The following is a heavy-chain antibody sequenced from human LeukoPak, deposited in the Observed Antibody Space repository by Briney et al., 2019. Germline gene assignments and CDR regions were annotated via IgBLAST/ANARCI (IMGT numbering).Heavy chain of an antibody. CDR2: ISWNSGSI. CDR3: AKMDEIVVAIGAFDI. V-gene: IGHV3-9*01. CDR1: GFTFYDYA. J-gene: IGHJ3*02. D-gene: IGHD3-22*01. Sequence: GRSLRLSCAASGFTFYDYAMHWVRQAPGKGLEWVSGISWNSGSIGYADSVKGRFTISRDNAKNSLYLQMNSLRAEDTALYYCAKMDEIVVAIGAFDIWGQGTMVTVSS.